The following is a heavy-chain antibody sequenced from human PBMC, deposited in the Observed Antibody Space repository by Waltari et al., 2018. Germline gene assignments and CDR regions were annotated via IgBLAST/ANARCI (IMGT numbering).Heavy chain of an antibody. CDR3: VRLEECAGPGGNCYSGDSFALDV. D-gene: IGHD2-15*01. Sequence: QVQLQQWGAGQLQPSETLSLTCAVYGGSFSGYSWGWIRQPPGQGREWNGESNHNGNKNKSPAVRSQIGMLVDTSRSQFALKMCAVTAADTAVNYCVRLEECAGPGGNCYSGDSFALDVWGQGTTVTVSS. CDR2: SNHNGNK. V-gene: IGHV4-34*02. J-gene: IGHJ6*02. CDR1: GGSFSGYS.